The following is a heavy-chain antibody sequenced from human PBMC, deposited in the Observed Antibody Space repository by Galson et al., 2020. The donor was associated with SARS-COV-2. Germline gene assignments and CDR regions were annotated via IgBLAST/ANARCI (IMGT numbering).Heavy chain of an antibody. CDR3: AREGGGSDY. J-gene: IGHJ4*02. CDR2: ISSDSSSK. Sequence: GGSLRLSCTASGFTFSNYTMNWVRQAPGKGLEWVSSISSDSSSKYYVDSVKGRFTISRDNAKNSLSLQMNSLRADDTAVYYCAREGGGSDYWGQGTLVTVSP. V-gene: IGHV3-21*03. D-gene: IGHD1-26*01. CDR1: GFTFSNYT.